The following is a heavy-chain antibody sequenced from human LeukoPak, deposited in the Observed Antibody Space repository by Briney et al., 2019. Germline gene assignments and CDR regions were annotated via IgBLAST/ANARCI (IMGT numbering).Heavy chain of an antibody. CDR3: ARVTVAGTVFDY. CDR2: INHSGST. V-gene: IGHV4-34*01. J-gene: IGHJ4*02. CDR1: GGSFSGYY. D-gene: IGHD6-19*01. Sequence: SETLSLTCAVYGGSFSGYYWSWIRQPPGKGLEWIGEINHSGSTNYNPSLKSRVTISVDTSKNQFSLKLTSVTAADTAVYYCARVTVAGTVFDYWGQGILVTVSS.